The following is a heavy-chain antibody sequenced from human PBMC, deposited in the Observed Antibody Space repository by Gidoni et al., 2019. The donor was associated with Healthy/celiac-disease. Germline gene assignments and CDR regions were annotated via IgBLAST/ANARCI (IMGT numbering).Heavy chain of an antibody. CDR2: INRDGSST. CDR3: ARDRGSGLKLFDY. V-gene: IGHV3-74*01. D-gene: IGHD6-19*01. CDR1: GFTFSSYW. J-gene: IGHJ4*02. Sequence: EVQLVESGGGLVQPGGSLRLPCAASGFTFSSYWMHWVRQAPGKGLVWVSRINRDGSSTSYADSVKGRFTISRDNAKNTLYLQMNSLRAEDTAVYYCARDRGSGLKLFDYWGQGTLVTVSS.